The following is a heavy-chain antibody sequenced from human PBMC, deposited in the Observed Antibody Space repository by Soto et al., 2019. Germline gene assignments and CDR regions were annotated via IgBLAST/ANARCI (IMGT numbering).Heavy chain of an antibody. D-gene: IGHD1-7*01. V-gene: IGHV3-30-3*01. Sequence: GESLKISCAASGFTFSSHAIHWVRQAPGKGLEWVTIISYDGSNKYYADSVKGRFTISRDNSKNTLYLQMNSLKPEDTAVYYCARSQYLWNYESFDYWGQGALVTVSS. J-gene: IGHJ4*02. CDR1: GFTFSSHA. CDR2: ISYDGSNK. CDR3: ARSQYLWNYESFDY.